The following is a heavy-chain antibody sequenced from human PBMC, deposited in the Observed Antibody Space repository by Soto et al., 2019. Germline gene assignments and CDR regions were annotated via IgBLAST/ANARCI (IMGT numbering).Heavy chain of an antibody. D-gene: IGHD5-12*01. CDR1: GYTFTRYD. J-gene: IGHJ4*02. CDR3: ARVQYSGYDWRVFDY. CDR2: MNPNSGNT. V-gene: IGHV1-8*01. Sequence: ASVKVSCKASGYTFTRYDIDWGRQATGQGLEWMGWMNPNSGNTGYAQKFQGRVTMTRNTSISTAYMELSSLRSEDTAVYYCARVQYSGYDWRVFDYWGQGTLVTVSS.